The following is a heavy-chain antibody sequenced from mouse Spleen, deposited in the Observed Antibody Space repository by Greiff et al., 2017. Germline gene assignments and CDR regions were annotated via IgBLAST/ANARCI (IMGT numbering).Heavy chain of an antibody. CDR1: GYTFTSYW. V-gene: IGHV1-59*01. CDR3: ARGYDYDGSYAMDY. CDR2: IDPSDSYT. J-gene: IGHJ4*01. Sequence: QVQLQQPGAELERPGTSVKLSCKASGYTFTSYWMHWVKQRPGQGLEWIGVIDPSDSYTNYNQKFKGKATLTVDTSSSTAYMQLSSLTSEDSAVYYCARGYDYDGSYAMDYWGQGTSVTVSS. D-gene: IGHD2-4*01.